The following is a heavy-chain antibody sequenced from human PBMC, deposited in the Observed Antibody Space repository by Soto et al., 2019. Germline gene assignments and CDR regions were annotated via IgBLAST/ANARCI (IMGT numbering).Heavy chain of an antibody. CDR2: INHSGST. J-gene: IGHJ4*02. CDR1: GGFFSGYY. CDR3: ARDENLDY. Sequence: SETLSLTCAVYGGFFSGYYWSWIRQPPGKGLEWIGEINHSGSTNYNPSLKSRVTISVDTSKNQFSLKLSSVTAADTAVYYCARDENLDYWGQGTLVTVSS. V-gene: IGHV4-34*01.